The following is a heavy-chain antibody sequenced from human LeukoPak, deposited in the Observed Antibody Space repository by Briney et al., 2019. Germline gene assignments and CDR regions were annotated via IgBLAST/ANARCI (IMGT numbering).Heavy chain of an antibody. CDR3: AKDGAWGRFQH. CDR1: GFTFSSYA. V-gene: IGHV3-23*01. CDR2: ISGSGDIT. J-gene: IGHJ1*01. Sequence: GGSLRLSCAASGFTFSSYAMSWVRQAPGKGLEWVSAISGSGDITYYADSVKGRFTISRDNYKNTVTLQVSSLRVEDTAVYYCAKDGAWGRFQHWGQGTQVSVSS. D-gene: IGHD2-21*02.